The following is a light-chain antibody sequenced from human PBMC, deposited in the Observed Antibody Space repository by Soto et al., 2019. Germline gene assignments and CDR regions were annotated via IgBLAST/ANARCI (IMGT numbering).Light chain of an antibody. CDR1: QDTSNY. CDR2: DAS. Sequence: DIQMTQSPSSLSASVGDRVTITCQASQDTSNYLNWYQQKPGKAPKLLIYDASSLESGVPSRFSGSGSGTEFTLTISSLQPDDFATYYCQQYDSYSATFGQGTKVDI. V-gene: IGKV1-33*01. CDR3: QQYDSYSAT. J-gene: IGKJ1*01.